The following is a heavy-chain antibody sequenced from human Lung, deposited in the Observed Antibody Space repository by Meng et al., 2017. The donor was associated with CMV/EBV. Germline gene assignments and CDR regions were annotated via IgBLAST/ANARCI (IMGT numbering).Heavy chain of an antibody. CDR3: TKDLGPGGADF. Sequence: SLKISCPVSPFTFHNYAMHWVRQAPGKGLEWVSGFSLDTDRIDYADSVKGRFTVSIDSAKGSLYLQMNSLRVEDTALYYCTKDLGPGGADFWGQGAMVAVSS. J-gene: IGHJ6*01. V-gene: IGHV3-9*01. CDR1: PFTFHNYA. D-gene: IGHD3-16*01. CDR2: FSLDTDRI.